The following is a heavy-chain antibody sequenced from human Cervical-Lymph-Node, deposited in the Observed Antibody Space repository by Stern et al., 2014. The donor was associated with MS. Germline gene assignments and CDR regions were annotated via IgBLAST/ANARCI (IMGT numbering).Heavy chain of an antibody. Sequence: QVQLQESGPGLVKPSGTLSLTCAVSGGSILRTDWWSWVRQPPGKGLEWIGEVYHSGYANYNPALQSRVTISVDKSKNQFSLTLTPVTAADTALYYCASRTLTFPYYFDSWGQGTLVTVSS. V-gene: IGHV4-4*02. D-gene: IGHD3-9*01. CDR1: GGSILRTDW. J-gene: IGHJ4*02. CDR2: VYHSGYA. CDR3: ASRTLTFPYYFDS.